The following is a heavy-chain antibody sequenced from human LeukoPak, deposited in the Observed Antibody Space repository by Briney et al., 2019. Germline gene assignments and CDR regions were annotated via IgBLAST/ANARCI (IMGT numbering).Heavy chain of an antibody. D-gene: IGHD2-15*01. Sequence: PSETLSLTCAVYGGFFSGYYWSWIRQPPGKGLEWIGEINHSGSTNYNPSLKSRVAISVDTSKNQFSLKLSSVTAADTAVYYCAREIIVVVVAAPHGDAFDVWGQGTMVTVSS. CDR2: INHSGST. J-gene: IGHJ3*01. CDR1: GGFFSGYY. V-gene: IGHV4-34*01. CDR3: AREIIVVVVAAPHGDAFDV.